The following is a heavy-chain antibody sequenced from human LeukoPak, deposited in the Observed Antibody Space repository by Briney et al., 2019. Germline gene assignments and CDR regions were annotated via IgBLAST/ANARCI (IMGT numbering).Heavy chain of an antibody. CDR1: GGSISSSNW. J-gene: IGHJ4*02. CDR3: ARVSGFGDPAADY. V-gene: IGHV4-4*02. Sequence: PSETLSLTCAVSGGSISSSNWWSWVRQPPGKGLEWIGEIYHSGSTNYNPSLKGRVTISVDKSKNQFSLKLSSVTAADTAVYYCARVSGFGDPAADYWGQGTLGTVSS. CDR2: IYHSGST. D-gene: IGHD3-10*01.